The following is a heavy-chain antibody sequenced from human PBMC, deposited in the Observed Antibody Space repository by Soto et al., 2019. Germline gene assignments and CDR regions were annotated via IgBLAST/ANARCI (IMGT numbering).Heavy chain of an antibody. CDR1: RYTNDSKY. J-gene: IGHJ5*02. D-gene: IGHD4-17*01. Sequence: KARRYTNDSKYMRSPYQAPGQGLEWMGIINPSGGSTSYAQKFQGRVTMTRDTSTSTVYMELSSLRSEDTAVYYCARAHLRSPPWFDPWGQGTLVTVSS. CDR2: INPSGGST. V-gene: IGHV1-46*02. CDR3: ARAHLRSPPWFDP.